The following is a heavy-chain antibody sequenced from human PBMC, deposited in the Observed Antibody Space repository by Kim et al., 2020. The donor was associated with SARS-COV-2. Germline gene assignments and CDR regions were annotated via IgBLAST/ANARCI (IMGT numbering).Heavy chain of an antibody. Sequence: SVKVSCKASGGTFSSYTISWVRQAPGQGLEWMGRIIPILGLSNYAQKFQGRVTITADKSTSTAYMELSSLRSEDTAVYYCARDRPPLRYFDWADYYYYGMDVWGQGTTVTVSS. V-gene: IGHV1-69*04. CDR2: IIPILGLS. D-gene: IGHD3-9*01. CDR1: GGTFSSYT. J-gene: IGHJ6*02. CDR3: ARDRPPLRYFDWADYYYYGMDV.